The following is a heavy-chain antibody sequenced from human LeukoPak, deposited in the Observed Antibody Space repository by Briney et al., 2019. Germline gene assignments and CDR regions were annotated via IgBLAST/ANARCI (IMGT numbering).Heavy chain of an antibody. J-gene: IGHJ4*02. D-gene: IGHD4-11*01. Sequence: GRSLRLSCAASGFTFSSYGMHWVRQAPGKGLEWVAVISYDGSNKYYADSVKGRFTISRDNSKNTLYLQMNSLRAEDTAIYYCAKSSTLTTYEHLDYWGQGTLVTVSS. CDR2: ISYDGSNK. CDR3: AKSSTLTTYEHLDY. CDR1: GFTFSSYG. V-gene: IGHV3-30*18.